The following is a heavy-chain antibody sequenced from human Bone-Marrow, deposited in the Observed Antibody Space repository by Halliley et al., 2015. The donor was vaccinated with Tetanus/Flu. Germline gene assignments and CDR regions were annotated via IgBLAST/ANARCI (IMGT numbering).Heavy chain of an antibody. Sequence: SLRLSCAASGFSFSTYAMSWVRQAPGKGLEWVTGISGSGENTYYADSVKGRFTVTRDNSKNTVSVQMDSLRAEDTAVYYGASTLLDKWGQGTLVSVSP. V-gene: IGHV3-23*01. CDR2: ISGSGENT. CDR1: GFSFSTYA. J-gene: IGHJ4*02. CDR3: ASTLLDK.